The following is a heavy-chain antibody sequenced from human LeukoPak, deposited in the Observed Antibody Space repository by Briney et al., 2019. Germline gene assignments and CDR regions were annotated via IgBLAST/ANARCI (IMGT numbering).Heavy chain of an antibody. J-gene: IGHJ5*02. Sequence: GGSLRLSCAASGFTFSDYYMSWIRRAPGKGLEWVSYISSSGSTIYYADSVKGRFTISRDNAKNSLYLQMNSLRAEDTAVYYCVMVAASDDWFDPWGQGTLVTVSS. CDR1: GFTFSDYY. CDR3: VMVAASDDWFDP. V-gene: IGHV3-11*01. D-gene: IGHD2-15*01. CDR2: ISSSGSTI.